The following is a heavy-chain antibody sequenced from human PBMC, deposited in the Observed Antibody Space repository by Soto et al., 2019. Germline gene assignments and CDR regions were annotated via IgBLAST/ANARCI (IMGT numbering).Heavy chain of an antibody. D-gene: IGHD2-21*02. CDR1: GDSISRGAYY. V-gene: IGHV4-31*03. J-gene: IGHJ6*02. CDR2: ISNSGRT. Sequence: SETLSLTCTVSGDSISRGAYYWTWIRQHPGKGLEWIGYISNSGRTYYNPSLKSRVTISLDTSKNQFSLKLNSVTAADTAVYYCARDLCCYYGTDCDPLYVRAQGTTVTVS. CDR3: ARDLCCYYGTDCDPLYV.